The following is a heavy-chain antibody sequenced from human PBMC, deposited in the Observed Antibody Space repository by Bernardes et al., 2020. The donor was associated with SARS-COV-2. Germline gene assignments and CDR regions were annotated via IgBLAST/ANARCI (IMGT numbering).Heavy chain of an antibody. CDR1: GFTFSNFA. J-gene: IGHJ5*02. CDR3: AKDRYNYGYPSFFAA. Sequence: VGSLRLSCAAPGFTFSNFAMTWVRQAPGQGLEWVPSISGTGGTKYYADAVRGRFTVSRDNSNNTLYLQMHSLRAEDTAVYYCAKDRYNYGYPSFFAAWGQGTLVTVSS. CDR2: ISGTGGTK. V-gene: IGHV3-23*01. D-gene: IGHD5-18*01.